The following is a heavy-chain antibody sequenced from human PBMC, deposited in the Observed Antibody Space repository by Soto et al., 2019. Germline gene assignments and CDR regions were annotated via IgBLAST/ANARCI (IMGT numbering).Heavy chain of an antibody. Sequence: QVQLVESGGGVVQPGRSLRLSCAASGFTFSSYGMHWVRQAPGKGLEWVAVIWYDGSNKYYADSVKGRFTISRDNSKNTPYLQMNSLRAEDTAVYYCARDKFSGWFDYWGQGTLVTVSS. CDR3: ARDKFSGWFDY. CDR2: IWYDGSNK. J-gene: IGHJ4*02. D-gene: IGHD6-19*01. CDR1: GFTFSSYG. V-gene: IGHV3-33*01.